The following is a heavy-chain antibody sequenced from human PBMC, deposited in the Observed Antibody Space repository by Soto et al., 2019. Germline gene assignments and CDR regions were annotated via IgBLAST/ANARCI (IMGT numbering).Heavy chain of an antibody. V-gene: IGHV1-18*01. CDR2: ISTYNGNT. Sequence: ASVKVSCKASGYTFTRFGISWVRQAPGQGLEWMGWISTYNGNTNYAQMLQGRVTMTTDTSTSTAYMELRSDDTAVYYCARVVGALGHWFDPSGQGTLVTVSS. CDR3: ARVVGALGHWFDP. J-gene: IGHJ5*02. D-gene: IGHD1-26*01. CDR1: GYTFTRFG.